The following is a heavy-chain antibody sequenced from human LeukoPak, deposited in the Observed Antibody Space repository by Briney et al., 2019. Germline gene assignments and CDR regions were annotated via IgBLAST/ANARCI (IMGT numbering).Heavy chain of an antibody. CDR3: AGEIFGSGSYPDF. V-gene: IGHV3-33*01. J-gene: IGHJ4*02. CDR2: IWHDGSHK. D-gene: IGHD3-10*01. CDR1: GFAFNTYA. Sequence: GGSPRLSCAASGFAFNTYAMHWVRQAPGQGLEWVALIWHDGSHKFYSNSVRGQFTISRDNSKNTVSLQMNNLRPEDTAVYYCAGEIFGSGSYPDFWGQGTLVTVSS.